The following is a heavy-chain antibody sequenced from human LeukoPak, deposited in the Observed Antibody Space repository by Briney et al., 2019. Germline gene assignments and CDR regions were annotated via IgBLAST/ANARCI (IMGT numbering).Heavy chain of an antibody. Sequence: ASVKVSCKVSGYTLTELSMHWVRQAPGKGLEWMGGFDPEDGETIYAQKFQGRVTMTEDTSTDTAYMELSSLRSEDTALYYCARAVSFGGRGYGYGDAFDIWGQGTMVTVSS. V-gene: IGHV1-24*01. J-gene: IGHJ3*02. CDR1: GYTLTELS. CDR2: FDPEDGET. D-gene: IGHD5-18*01. CDR3: ARAVSFGGRGYGYGDAFDI.